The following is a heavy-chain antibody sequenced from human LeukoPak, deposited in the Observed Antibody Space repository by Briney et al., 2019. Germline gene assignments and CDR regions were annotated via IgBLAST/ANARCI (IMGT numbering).Heavy chain of an antibody. CDR3: ARTYCYDSSGYPYYYYGMDV. Sequence: GESLKISCKGSGYSFTSYWIGWVRQMPGKGLEWMGIIYPGDSDTRYSPSFQGQVTIPADKSISAAYLQWSSLKASDTAMYYCARTYCYDSSGYPYYYYGMDVWGQGTTVTVSS. CDR1: GYSFTSYW. CDR2: IYPGDSDT. D-gene: IGHD3-22*01. V-gene: IGHV5-51*01. J-gene: IGHJ6*02.